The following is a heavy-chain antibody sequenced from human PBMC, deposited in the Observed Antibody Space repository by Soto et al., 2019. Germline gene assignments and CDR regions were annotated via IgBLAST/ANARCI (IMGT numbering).Heavy chain of an antibody. CDR2: RWYDGSNK. Sequence: QVQLVESGGGVVQPGRSLRLSCAASGFTFSSYGMHWVRQAPGKGLEWVAVRWYDGSNKYYADSVKGRFTISRDHSKHTLYLQMNSLRAEDTAVYYCAREDYYGSGTIDYWGQGTLVTVSS. V-gene: IGHV3-33*01. CDR1: GFTFSSYG. J-gene: IGHJ4*02. D-gene: IGHD3-10*01. CDR3: AREDYYGSGTIDY.